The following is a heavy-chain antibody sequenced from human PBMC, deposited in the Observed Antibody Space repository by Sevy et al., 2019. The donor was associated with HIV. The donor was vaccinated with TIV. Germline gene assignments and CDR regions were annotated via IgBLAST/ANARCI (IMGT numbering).Heavy chain of an antibody. CDR3: ARVYSGYYNS. V-gene: IGHV3-21*01. CDR2: ISSSSNYI. Sequence: GGSLRLSCAASGFTFSSYTINWVRQAPGKGLEWVSSISSSSNYIYYADSVKGRFTIFRDNAKNSLYLQMNSLRAEDTAVYYCARVYSGYYNSWGQGTLVTVSS. CDR1: GFTFSSYT. D-gene: IGHD1-26*01. J-gene: IGHJ4*02.